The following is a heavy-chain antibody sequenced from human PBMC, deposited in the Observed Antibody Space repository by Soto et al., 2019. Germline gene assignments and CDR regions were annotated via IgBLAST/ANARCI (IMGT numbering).Heavy chain of an antibody. CDR3: ARDEICSGGSCYGRDGMDV. J-gene: IGHJ6*02. D-gene: IGHD2-15*01. CDR2: INPNSGGT. CDR1: GYTFTGYY. V-gene: IGHV1-2*02. Sequence: ASVKVSCKASGYTFTGYYMHWVRQAPGQGLEWMGWINPNSGGTNYAQKFQGRVTMTRDTSISTAYMELSRLRSDDTAVYYCARDEICSGGSCYGRDGMDVWGQGPKVTVSS.